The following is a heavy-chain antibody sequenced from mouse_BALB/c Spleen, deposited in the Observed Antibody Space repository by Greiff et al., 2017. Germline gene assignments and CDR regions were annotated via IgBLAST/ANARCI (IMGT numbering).Heavy chain of an antibody. D-gene: IGHD2-1*01. CDR1: GYTFTSYY. Sequence: VQLVESGPELVKPGASVRISCKASGYTFTSYYIHWVKQRPGQGLEWIGWIYPGNVNTKYNEKFKGKATLTADKSSSTAYMQLSSLTSEDSAVYFCARGGPYGNYGWFAYWGQGTLVTVSA. J-gene: IGHJ3*01. V-gene: IGHV1S56*01. CDR3: ARGGPYGNYGWFAY. CDR2: IYPGNVNT.